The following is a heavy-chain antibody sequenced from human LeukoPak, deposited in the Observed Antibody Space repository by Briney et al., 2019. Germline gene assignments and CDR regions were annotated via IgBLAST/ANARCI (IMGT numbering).Heavy chain of an antibody. CDR3: ARGGYSYGNFDY. Sequence: PGGSLRLSCAASGFTFSSYWMTWVRQAPGKGLEWVANIKHDGSERYYADSVKGRFTITRDNAKNSLYLEMNSLRVEDTAVYYCARGGYSYGNFDYWGQGTLVTVSS. J-gene: IGHJ4*02. CDR2: IKHDGSER. CDR1: GFTFSSYW. D-gene: IGHD5-18*01. V-gene: IGHV3-7*03.